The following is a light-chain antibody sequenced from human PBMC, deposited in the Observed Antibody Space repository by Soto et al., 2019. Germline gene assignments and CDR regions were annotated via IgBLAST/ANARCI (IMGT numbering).Light chain of an antibody. Sequence: QSVLTQPPSASGTPGQRGTISRSGSTSNIGNNYVYWYQHLPGTAPKLLIYRNDQRPSGVPDRFSGSKSGTSASLAISGLRSEDEADYFCAAWDGSLRAWVFGGGTKLTVL. V-gene: IGLV1-47*01. CDR1: TSNIGNNY. CDR2: RND. J-gene: IGLJ3*02. CDR3: AAWDGSLRAWV.